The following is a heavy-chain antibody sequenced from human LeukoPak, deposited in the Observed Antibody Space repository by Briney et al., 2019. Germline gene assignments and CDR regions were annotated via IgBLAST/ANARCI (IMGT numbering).Heavy chain of an antibody. D-gene: IGHD3-22*01. Sequence: GGSLRLSCAASGFTFSSYAMSWVRQAPGKGLEWVSAISGSGGSTYYADSVKGRFTISRDNSKNTLYLQMNSLRAEDTAVYYCAKGGDSSGYETYYFDYWGQGTLVTVSS. J-gene: IGHJ4*02. V-gene: IGHV3-23*01. CDR1: GFTFSSYA. CDR3: AKGGDSSGYETYYFDY. CDR2: ISGSGGST.